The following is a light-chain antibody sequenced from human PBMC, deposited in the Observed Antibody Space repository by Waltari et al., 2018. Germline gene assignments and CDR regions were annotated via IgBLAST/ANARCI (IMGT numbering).Light chain of an antibody. CDR2: ATS. J-gene: IGKJ1*01. CDR3: QYYGTSPWT. V-gene: IGKV3-20*01. CDR1: QNFNGNY. Sequence: EIVLTQSPDTLSLSPGERATLSCRASQNFNGNYLAWYQQRPGRAPRLYIYATSSRATGIPDRFSGSASETDFTRTISRLEPEDFAVYFCQYYGTSPWTFGQGTKVEIK.